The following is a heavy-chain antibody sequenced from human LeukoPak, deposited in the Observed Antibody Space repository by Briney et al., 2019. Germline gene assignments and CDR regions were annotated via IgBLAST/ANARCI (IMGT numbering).Heavy chain of an antibody. D-gene: IGHD3-10*01. V-gene: IGHV3-21*01. CDR3: ARGGYGSGSSFDP. CDR2: ISSSSSYI. J-gene: IGHJ5*02. CDR1: GFTFSSYS. Sequence: GGSLRLSCAASGFTFSSYSMNWVRQAPGKGLEWVSSISSSSSYIYYADSVKGRFTISRDNAKNSLCLQMNSLRAEDTAVYYCARGGYGSGSSFDPWGQGTLVTVSS.